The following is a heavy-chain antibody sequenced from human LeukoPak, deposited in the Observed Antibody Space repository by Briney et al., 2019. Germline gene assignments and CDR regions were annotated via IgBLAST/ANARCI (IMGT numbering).Heavy chain of an antibody. D-gene: IGHD6-19*01. Sequence: SETLSLTCAVSGGPFNYYFWSWIRQFPGKGLEWIGYIYYSGSTNYNPSLKSRVTISVDTSKNQFSLKLSSVTAAVTAVYYCARVSRDSSGWGYYFDYWGQGTLVTVSS. CDR2: IYYSGST. V-gene: IGHV4-59*01. J-gene: IGHJ4*02. CDR3: ARVSRDSSGWGYYFDY. CDR1: GGPFNYYF.